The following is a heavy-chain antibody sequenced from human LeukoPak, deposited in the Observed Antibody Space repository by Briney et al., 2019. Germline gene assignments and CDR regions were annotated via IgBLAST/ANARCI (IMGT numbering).Heavy chain of an antibody. V-gene: IGHV3-11*06. Sequence: GGSLRLSCAASGFTFSDYYMSWIRQAPGKGLEWVSYISTGSSSTKYADSVRGRFTISRDNAKNSLYLQMNSLRDEDTAVYYCARENIVVVTAIRDAFDIWGQGTMVTVSS. CDR3: ARENIVVVTAIRDAFDI. D-gene: IGHD2-21*02. CDR1: GFTFSDYY. CDR2: ISTGSSST. J-gene: IGHJ3*02.